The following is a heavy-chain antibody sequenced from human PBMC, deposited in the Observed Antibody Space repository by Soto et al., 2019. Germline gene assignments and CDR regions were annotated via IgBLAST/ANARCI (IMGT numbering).Heavy chain of an antibody. D-gene: IGHD3-22*01. CDR1: VGSISSGDYY. V-gene: IGHV4-30-4*01. Sequence: PSETLSLTCTVSVGSISSGDYYWSWIRQPPGKGLEWIGYIYYSGSTYYNPSLKSRVTISVDTSKNQFSLKLSSVTAADTAVYYCARTYYDSSGYYWYVDYWGQGTLVTVSS. CDR2: IYYSGST. CDR3: ARTYYDSSGYYWYVDY. J-gene: IGHJ4*02.